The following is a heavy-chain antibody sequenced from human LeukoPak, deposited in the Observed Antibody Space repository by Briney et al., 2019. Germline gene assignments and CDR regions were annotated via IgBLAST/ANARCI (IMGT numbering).Heavy chain of an antibody. Sequence: SETLSLTCTVSGGSIDSYYWSWIRQPPGKGLEWIGYIYYTGSTEYHPSLKSRVTISVDTSKNQFSLKLSSVTAADTAVYYCARAAAGTGGFDYWGQGTLVTVSS. D-gene: IGHD6-13*01. CDR1: GGSIDSYY. CDR2: IYYTGST. V-gene: IGHV4-59*01. CDR3: ARAAAGTGGFDY. J-gene: IGHJ4*02.